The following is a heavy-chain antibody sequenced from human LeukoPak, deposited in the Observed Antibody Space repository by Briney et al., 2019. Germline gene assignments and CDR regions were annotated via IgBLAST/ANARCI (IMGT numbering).Heavy chain of an antibody. J-gene: IGHJ4*02. CDR3: ARIYSGSHYS. Sequence: SETLSLTCTVSGGSISSSSYYWGWIRQPPGKGLEWIGSIYYSGSTYYSPSLKSRVTISVDTSKNQFSLKLSFVTAADTAVYYCARIYSGSHYSWGQGTLVTISS. CDR2: IYYSGST. D-gene: IGHD1-26*01. V-gene: IGHV4-39*07. CDR1: GGSISSSSYY.